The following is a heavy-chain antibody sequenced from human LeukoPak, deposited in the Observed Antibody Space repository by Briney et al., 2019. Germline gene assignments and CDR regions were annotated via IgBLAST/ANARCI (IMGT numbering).Heavy chain of an antibody. CDR2: ISAYNGNT. CDR1: GYTFTSYG. V-gene: IGHV1-18*01. D-gene: IGHD5-18*01. Sequence: ASVKVSCKASGYTFTSYGISWVRQAPGQGLEWMGWISAYNGNTNYAQKLQGRVTMTTDTSTSTAYMELRSLRSGDTAVYYCARLWPLGYSYTYKYYFDYWGQGTLVTVSS. J-gene: IGHJ4*02. CDR3: ARLWPLGYSYTYKYYFDY.